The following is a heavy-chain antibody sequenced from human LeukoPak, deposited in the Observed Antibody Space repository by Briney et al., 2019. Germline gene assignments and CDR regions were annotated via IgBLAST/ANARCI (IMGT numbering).Heavy chain of an antibody. CDR3: ARGSYYYMDV. Sequence: ASVKVSCKASGYTFTNFYMHWVRQAPGQGLEWMGMINPNDGSTSYAQRLRGRVTMTRDTSTSTFYMELSTLRYEDTAIYYCARGSYYYMDVWGKVTTVTISS. V-gene: IGHV1-46*04. J-gene: IGHJ6*03. CDR2: INPNDGST. CDR1: GYTFTNFY.